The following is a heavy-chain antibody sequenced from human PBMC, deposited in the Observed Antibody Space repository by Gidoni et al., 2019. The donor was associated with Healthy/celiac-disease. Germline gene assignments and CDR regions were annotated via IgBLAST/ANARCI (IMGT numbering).Heavy chain of an antibody. Sequence: QVQLQESGPGLVKPSQTLSLTCTVSGGSISSGSYYWSWIRPPAGKGLEWIGRIYTSGSTNYNPSLKSRVTISVDTSKNQFSLKLSSVTAADTAVYYCARDGGYSSGWYLDYWGQGTLVTVSS. CDR2: IYTSGST. CDR1: GGSISSGSYY. CDR3: ARDGGYSSGWYLDY. V-gene: IGHV4-61*02. D-gene: IGHD6-19*01. J-gene: IGHJ4*02.